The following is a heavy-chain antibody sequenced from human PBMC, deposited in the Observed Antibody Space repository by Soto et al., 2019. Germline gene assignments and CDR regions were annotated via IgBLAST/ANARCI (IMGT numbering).Heavy chain of an antibody. Sequence: QLQLQESGPGLVKPSETLSLTCTVSGGSISSSSYYWGWIRQPPGKGLEWIGSIYYSGSTYYNPSLKSRVTISVDTSKNQFSLKVSSVTAADTAVYYCARHINYYDSFDYWGQGTLVTVSS. D-gene: IGHD3-22*01. CDR2: IYYSGST. J-gene: IGHJ4*02. CDR3: ARHINYYDSFDY. V-gene: IGHV4-39*01. CDR1: GGSISSSSYY.